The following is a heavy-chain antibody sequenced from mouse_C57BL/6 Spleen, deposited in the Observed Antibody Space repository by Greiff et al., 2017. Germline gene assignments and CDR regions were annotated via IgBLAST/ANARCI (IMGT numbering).Heavy chain of an antibody. J-gene: IGHJ1*03. CDR1: GYTFTSYG. Sequence: QVQLQQSGAELARPGASVKLSCKASGYTFTSYGISWVKQRPGQGLEWIGVINPGSGGTNYNEKFKGKATLTADKSSSTAYMQLSSLTSEDSAVYFCARGWDDWYFDVWGTGTTVTVSS. V-gene: IGHV1-81*01. D-gene: IGHD4-1*01. CDR3: ARGWDDWYFDV. CDR2: INPGSGGT.